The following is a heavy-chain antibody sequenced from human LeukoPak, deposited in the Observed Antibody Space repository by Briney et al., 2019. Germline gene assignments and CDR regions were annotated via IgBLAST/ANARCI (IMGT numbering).Heavy chain of an antibody. J-gene: IGHJ4*02. CDR1: GFTFSSYG. V-gene: IGHV3-48*04. CDR2: ISSTSETK. CDR3: ARDPVVEPLDY. D-gene: IGHD1-14*01. Sequence: GGSLRLSCAASGFTFSSYGMSWVRQAPGKGLEWVSYISSTSETKYYADYVRGRFTTSRDNSKNSLFLQMDSLRVEDAAVYYCARDPVVEPLDYWGQGTLVTVSA.